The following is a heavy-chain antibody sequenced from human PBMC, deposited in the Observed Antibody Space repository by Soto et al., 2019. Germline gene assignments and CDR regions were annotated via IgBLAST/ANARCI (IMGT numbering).Heavy chain of an antibody. J-gene: IGHJ4*02. CDR3: AKVCSGSYGCYFDY. CDR1: GFTFSSYG. D-gene: IGHD1-26*01. V-gene: IGHV3-30*18. CDR2: ISYDGGNK. Sequence: GGSLRLSCAASGFTFSSYGMHWVRQAPGKGLEWVAVISYDGGNKYYADSVKGRFTISRDNSKNTLYLQMNSLRAEDMAVYYCAKVCSGSYGCYFDYWGQGTLVTVSS.